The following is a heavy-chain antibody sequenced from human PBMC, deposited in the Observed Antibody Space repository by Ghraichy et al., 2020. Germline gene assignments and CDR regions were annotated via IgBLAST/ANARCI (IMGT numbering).Heavy chain of an antibody. D-gene: IGHD2-15*01. CDR1: GYSFTRYW. CDR3: ARLFRMPPYCSGGSCYLDY. Sequence: GESLNISCKGSGYSFTRYWIGWVRQMPGKGLEWMGIIYPGDSDIRYSPSFQGQVTISADTSISTAYLPWSSLKASDTAMYYCARLFRMPPYCSGGSCYLDYWGQGTLVTVSS. CDR2: IYPGDSDI. J-gene: IGHJ4*02. V-gene: IGHV5-51*01.